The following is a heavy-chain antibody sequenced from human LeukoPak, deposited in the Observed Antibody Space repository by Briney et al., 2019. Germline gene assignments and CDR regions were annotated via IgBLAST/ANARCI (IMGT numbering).Heavy chain of an antibody. D-gene: IGHD2-15*01. CDR1: GFTFSSYS. CDR2: ISSSSSYI. V-gene: IGHV3-21*01. J-gene: IGHJ4*02. CDR3: ARGQGIVVVVADY. Sequence: GGSLRLSCAASGFTFSSYSMNWVRQAPGKGLEWVSSISSSSSYIYYADSVKGRFTISRDNAKNSLYLQMNSLRAEDTAVYYCARGQGIVVVVADYWGQGTLVTVSS.